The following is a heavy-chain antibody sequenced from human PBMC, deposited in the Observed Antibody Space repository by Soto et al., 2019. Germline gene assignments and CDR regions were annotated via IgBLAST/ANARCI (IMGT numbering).Heavy chain of an antibody. V-gene: IGHV3-33*01. J-gene: IGHJ4*02. D-gene: IGHD4-17*01. Sequence: QVQLEESGGGVVQPGRSLRLSCEASGFTFNTYSMHWVGQPPGKGREWLAAIWYDGTQKYYADSVKGRFIISRDNSKKTLYLEMNSLRAEDTAVYYCARAGGTTVTGLWHFDSWGQGTLVTVSS. CDR3: ARAGGTTVTGLWHFDS. CDR2: IWYDGTQK. CDR1: GFTFNTYS.